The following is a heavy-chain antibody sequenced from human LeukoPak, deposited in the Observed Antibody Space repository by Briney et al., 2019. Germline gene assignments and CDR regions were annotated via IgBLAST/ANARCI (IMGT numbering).Heavy chain of an antibody. V-gene: IGHV1-18*01. CDR1: GYTFTSYG. J-gene: IGHJ6*02. Sequence: ASVKVSCEASGYTFTSYGISWVRQAPGQGLEWMGWISAYNGNTNYAQKLQGRVTMTTDTSTSTAYMELRSLRSDDTAVYYCARGDCSSTGCHDPYYYYGMDVWGQGTTVTVSS. CDR2: ISAYNGNT. CDR3: ARGDCSSTGCHDPYYYYGMDV. D-gene: IGHD2-2*01.